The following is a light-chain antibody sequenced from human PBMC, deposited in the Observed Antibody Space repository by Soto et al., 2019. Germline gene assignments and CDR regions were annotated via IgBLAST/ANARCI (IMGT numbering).Light chain of an antibody. Sequence: QSALTQPPSASGSPGQSVTISCTGTSSDVGAYNYVSWYQQHPGKAPKLIIYEVTKRPSGVPDRFSGSKSGNTASLTVSGLQAEDEADYYCISYAGSDNKVFGTGTKLTVL. V-gene: IGLV2-8*01. CDR2: EVT. J-gene: IGLJ1*01. CDR1: SSDVGAYNY. CDR3: ISYAGSDNKV.